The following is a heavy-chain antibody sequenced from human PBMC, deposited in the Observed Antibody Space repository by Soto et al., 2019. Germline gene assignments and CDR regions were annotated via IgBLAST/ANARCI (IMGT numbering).Heavy chain of an antibody. J-gene: IGHJ6*02. D-gene: IGHD6-13*01. CDR1: GFSLTSGVVG. CDR3: AHRLPGPSGYDV. Sequence: SGPTLVNPTQTLTLTCTFSGFSLTSGVVGVGWIRKPPGEALEWLALIYWNDEQYYNPSLRNRLTITRHTSKNQEVLTMTNMDSVDTATYYCAHRLPGPSGYDVWGQGTTVTVSS. V-gene: IGHV2-5*01. CDR2: IYWNDEQ.